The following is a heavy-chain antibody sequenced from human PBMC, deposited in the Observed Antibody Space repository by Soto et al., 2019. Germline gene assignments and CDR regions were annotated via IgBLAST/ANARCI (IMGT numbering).Heavy chain of an antibody. J-gene: IGHJ4*01. CDR1: GLIFSNYA. D-gene: IGHD6-13*01. V-gene: IGHV3-23*01. CDR2: ISGSGGSP. Sequence: EVQVLESGGVLVQPGGSLRLSCVAPGLIFSNYAMSWVRQAPGKGLEWVSGISGSGGSPHYADSAKGRFTISRDNSKNTLFLQMNTLRAEDTAVYYCAREGDITAAFD. CDR3: AREGDITAAFD.